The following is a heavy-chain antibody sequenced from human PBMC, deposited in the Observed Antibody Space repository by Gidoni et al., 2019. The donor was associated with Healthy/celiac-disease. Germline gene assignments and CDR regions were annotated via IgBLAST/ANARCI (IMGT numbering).Heavy chain of an antibody. J-gene: IGHJ4*02. CDR1: GCTFSSYG. CDR3: ARTPGDFWSGILDY. Sequence: QVQLVESGGGVVQPGRYLRLSCAASGCTFSSYGMPGVRQAPGQGLEWVAGIGYDGSNKYYADSVKGLFTISRDNSKNTLYLQMNTLRAEDTAVYYCARTPGDFWSGILDYWGQGTLVTVSS. CDR2: IGYDGSNK. V-gene: IGHV3-33*01. D-gene: IGHD3-3*01.